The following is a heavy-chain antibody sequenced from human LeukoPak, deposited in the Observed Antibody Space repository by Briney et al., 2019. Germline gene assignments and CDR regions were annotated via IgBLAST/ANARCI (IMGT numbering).Heavy chain of an antibody. D-gene: IGHD6-6*01. CDR1: GFTFSDYN. Sequence: GGSLRLSCAASGFTFSDYNMRWIRQAPGKGLEWVGRSRDKGNRYTTAYAASVRGRFTISRDDSKNSLYLQMNSLKIEDTAVYYCTRLGIAPRDFDYWGQGTLVTVSS. V-gene: IGHV3-72*01. J-gene: IGHJ4*02. CDR2: SRDKGNRYTT. CDR3: TRLGIAPRDFDY.